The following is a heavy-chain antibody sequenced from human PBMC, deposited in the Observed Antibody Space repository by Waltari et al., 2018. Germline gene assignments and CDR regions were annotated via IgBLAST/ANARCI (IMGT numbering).Heavy chain of an antibody. CDR1: GGSISSHY. D-gene: IGHD1-26*01. Sequence: QVQLQESGPGLVKPSETLSLTCTVSGGSISSHYRSWIRPPPGTGLEWIGYIYYSGSTNYNPSLKSRVTISVDTSKNQFSLKLSSVTAADTAVYYCARVFSGSYFGYYYYYMDVWGKGTTVTVSS. CDR3: ARVFSGSYFGYYYYYMDV. V-gene: IGHV4-59*11. CDR2: IYYSGST. J-gene: IGHJ6*03.